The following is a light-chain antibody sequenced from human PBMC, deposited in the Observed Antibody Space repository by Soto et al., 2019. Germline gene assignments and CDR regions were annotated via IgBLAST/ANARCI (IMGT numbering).Light chain of an antibody. CDR2: GAS. V-gene: IGKV3-20*01. J-gene: IGKJ1*01. CDR1: QRVTSSY. CDR3: QQYYNWPRT. Sequence: SQSPGTVSLYPGERVTLSCRASQRVTSSYLAWYQQKPGQAPRLLIYGASTRATGIPDRFSGSGSGTDFTLTISRLEPEDFAVYYCQQYYNWPRTFGQGTKVDIK.